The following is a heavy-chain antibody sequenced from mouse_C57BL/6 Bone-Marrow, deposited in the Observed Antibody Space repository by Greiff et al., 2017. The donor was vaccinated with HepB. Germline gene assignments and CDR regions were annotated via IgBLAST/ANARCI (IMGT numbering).Heavy chain of an antibody. J-gene: IGHJ1*03. D-gene: IGHD1-1*01. Sequence: EVHLVESGEGLVKPGGSLKLSCAASGFTFSSYAMSWVRQTPEKRLEWVAYISSGGDYIYYADTVKGRFTISRDNARNTLYLQMSSLKSEDTAMYYCTRDLYYYGSSHWYFDVWGTGTTVTVSS. CDR3: TRDLYYYGSSHWYFDV. V-gene: IGHV5-9-1*02. CDR2: ISSGGDYI. CDR1: GFTFSSYA.